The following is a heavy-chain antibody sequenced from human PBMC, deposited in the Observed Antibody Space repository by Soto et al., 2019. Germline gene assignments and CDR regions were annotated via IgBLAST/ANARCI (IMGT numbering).Heavy chain of an antibody. V-gene: IGHV1-2*04. CDR2: INPNSGGT. J-gene: IGHJ6*02. CDR3: ARGRVVGHCSSTSCYPSYGMDV. D-gene: IGHD2-2*01. CDR1: GYTFTGYY. Sequence: ASVKVSCKASGYTFTGYYMHWVLQAPGQGLEWMGWINPNSGGTNYAQKFQGWVTMTRDTSISTAYMELSRLRSDDTAVYYCARGRVVGHCSSTSCYPSYGMDVWGQGTTVTVSS.